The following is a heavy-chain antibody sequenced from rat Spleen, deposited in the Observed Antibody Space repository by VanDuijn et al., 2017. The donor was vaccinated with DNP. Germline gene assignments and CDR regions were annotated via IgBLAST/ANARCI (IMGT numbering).Heavy chain of an antibody. Sequence: QVQLKESGPGLVQPSQTLSLTCTVSGFSVTRDGVTWVRQPPGKGLEWLAAMSSGGSTYYNSTLKSRLSLSRDTSTNQIFLNMNSLQIEDTAIYFCTIESLYNSGALDAWGQGISVTVSS. CDR1: GFSVTRDG. J-gene: IGHJ4*01. V-gene: IGHV2S8*01. CDR2: MSSGGST. CDR3: TIESLYNSGALDA. D-gene: IGHD4-3*01.